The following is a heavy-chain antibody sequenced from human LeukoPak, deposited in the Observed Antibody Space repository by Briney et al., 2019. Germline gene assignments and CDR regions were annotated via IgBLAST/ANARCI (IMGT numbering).Heavy chain of an antibody. Sequence: KPSETLSLTCSVSGNSISNNYWGWIRQPPGKGLEWIGYIYDSGSTSYNPSLKSRVTISVDTSKNQFSLKVSSVTAADTAVYYCARAWSGYSSLDYWGQGTQVTVSS. V-gene: IGHV4-59*01. J-gene: IGHJ4*02. CDR3: ARAWSGYSSLDY. D-gene: IGHD3-3*01. CDR1: GNSISNNY. CDR2: IYDSGST.